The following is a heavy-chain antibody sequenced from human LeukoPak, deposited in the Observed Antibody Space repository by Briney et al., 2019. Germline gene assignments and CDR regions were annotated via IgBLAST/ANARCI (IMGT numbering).Heavy chain of an antibody. J-gene: IGHJ3*02. CDR1: GYTFTSYD. D-gene: IGHD2-2*01. CDR3: ASTPRYCSSTSCSKRGRGAFDI. CDR2: INPNSGGT. V-gene: IGHV1-2*06. Sequence: VASVKVSCKASGYTFTSYDINWVRQATGQGLEWMGRINPNSGGTNYAQKFQGRVTMTRDTSISTAYMELSSLRSEDTAVYYCASTPRYCSSTSCSKRGRGAFDIWGQGTMVTVSS.